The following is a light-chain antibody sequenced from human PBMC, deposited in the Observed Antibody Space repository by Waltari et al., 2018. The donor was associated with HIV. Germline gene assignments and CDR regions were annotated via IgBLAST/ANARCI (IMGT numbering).Light chain of an antibody. CDR3: QVWDTIIL. V-gene: IGLV3-21*02. Sequence: SSGLTPPPSVSVAPGPTATITCAGNNIGHTVVHWLQQKPGQAPMVVLYDYRERPSGIPERFAGSTSGNTAALTISRVEAGDEADYYCQVWDTIILFGGGTKLTVL. J-gene: IGLJ2*01. CDR1: NIGHTV. CDR2: DYR.